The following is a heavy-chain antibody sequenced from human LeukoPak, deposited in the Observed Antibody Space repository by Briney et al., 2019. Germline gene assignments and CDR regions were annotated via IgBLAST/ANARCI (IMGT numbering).Heavy chain of an antibody. V-gene: IGHV4-39*01. Sequence: PSETLSLTCTVSGGSLSSSSYYWGWIRQPPGKGLEWLGSIYYSGSTYYNPSLKSRVTISVDTSKNQFSLKLSSVTAADTAVYYCARPRGTNGVPNRIWYFDLWGRGTLVTVSS. CDR2: IYYSGST. J-gene: IGHJ2*01. CDR1: GGSLSSSSYY. CDR3: ARPRGTNGVPNRIWYFDL. D-gene: IGHD2-8*01.